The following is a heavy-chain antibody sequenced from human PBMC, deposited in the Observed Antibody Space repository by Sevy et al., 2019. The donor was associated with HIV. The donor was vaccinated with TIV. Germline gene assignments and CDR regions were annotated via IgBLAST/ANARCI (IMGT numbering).Heavy chain of an antibody. Sequence: GGSLRLSCAASGFTFSSYGMHWVRQAPGKGLEWVAVIWCDGSNKYYADSVKGRFTISRDNSENTLYLQMNSLRAEDTAVYYCARKYYDILTGYYVLDYWGQGTLVTVSS. CDR2: IWCDGSNK. J-gene: IGHJ4*02. CDR1: GFTFSSYG. D-gene: IGHD3-9*01. V-gene: IGHV3-33*01. CDR3: ARKYYDILTGYYVLDY.